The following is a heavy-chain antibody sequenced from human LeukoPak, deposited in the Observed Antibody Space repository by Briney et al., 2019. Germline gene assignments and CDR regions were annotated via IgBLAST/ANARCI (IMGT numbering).Heavy chain of an antibody. CDR3: ASDRYCSGGSCYSTGEFDY. D-gene: IGHD2-15*01. V-gene: IGHV4-34*01. CDR1: GGSFSGYY. Sequence: LSETLSLTCAVYGGSFSGYYWSWIRQPPGKGLEWIGEINHSGSTNYNPSLKSRVTISVDTSKNQFSLKLSSVTAADTAVYYCASDRYCSGGSCYSTGEFDYWGQGTLVTVSS. CDR2: INHSGST. J-gene: IGHJ4*02.